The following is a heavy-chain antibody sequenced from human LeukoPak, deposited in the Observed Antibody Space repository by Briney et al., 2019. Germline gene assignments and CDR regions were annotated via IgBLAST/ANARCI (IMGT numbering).Heavy chain of an antibody. D-gene: IGHD6-19*01. J-gene: IGHJ4*02. CDR1: GYTFTSYG. Sequence: ASVKVSCKASGYTFTSYGISWVRQAPGQGLEWMGWISAYNGNTNYAQKLQGRVTMTTDTSTSTAYMELRSLRSDDTAVYYCARDSSRAVAGTIDYWGQGTLVTVSS. V-gene: IGHV1-18*01. CDR3: ARDSSRAVAGTIDY. CDR2: ISAYNGNT.